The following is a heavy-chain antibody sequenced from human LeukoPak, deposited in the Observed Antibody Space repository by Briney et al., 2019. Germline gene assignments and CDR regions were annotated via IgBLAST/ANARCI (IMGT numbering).Heavy chain of an antibody. CDR2: INAGNGNT. D-gene: IGHD2-21*02. V-gene: IGHV1-3*01. CDR3: ARDEHLAYCGGDCYSLMDY. CDR1: GYTLTSYA. Sequence: ASVKVSCKASGYTLTSYAMHWVRQAPGQRLEWMGWINAGNGNTKYSQKFQGRVTITRDTSTSTAYMELSSLRSEDTAVYYCARDEHLAYCGGDCYSLMDYWGQGTLVTVSS. J-gene: IGHJ4*02.